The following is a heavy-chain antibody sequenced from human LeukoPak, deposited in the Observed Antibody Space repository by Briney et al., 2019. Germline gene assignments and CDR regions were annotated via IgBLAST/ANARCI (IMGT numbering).Heavy chain of an antibody. Sequence: ASVKVSCKASGYTFTSYCISWVRQTPGQGLEWMGWISAYNGNTNYAQKLQGRVTMTTDTSTSTAYMELRSLRSDDTAVYYCARLQRGSSGWYPIYYYYYMDVWGKGTTVTISS. D-gene: IGHD6-19*01. J-gene: IGHJ6*03. CDR2: ISAYNGNT. CDR3: ARLQRGSSGWYPIYYYYYMDV. CDR1: GYTFTSYC. V-gene: IGHV1-18*01.